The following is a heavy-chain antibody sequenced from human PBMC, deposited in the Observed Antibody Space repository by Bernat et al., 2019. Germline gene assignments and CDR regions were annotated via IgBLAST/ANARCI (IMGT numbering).Heavy chain of an antibody. J-gene: IGHJ4*02. D-gene: IGHD2-15*01. CDR3: AKEGGGSYEY. V-gene: IGHV3-9*01. Sequence: EVQLVESGGGLVQPGRSLRLSCAASGFTFDDYAMHWVRQAPGKGLEWVSGISWNRASIGYADSVKGRFTISSDNAKNSLYRQMNRLRAEDTALYYCAKEGGGSYEYWGQGTLVTVSS. CDR1: GFTFDDYA. CDR2: ISWNRASI.